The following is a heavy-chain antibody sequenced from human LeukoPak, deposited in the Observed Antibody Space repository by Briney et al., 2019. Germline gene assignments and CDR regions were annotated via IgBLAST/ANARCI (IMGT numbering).Heavy chain of an antibody. D-gene: IGHD4-17*01. CDR3: ARPDYGDYLFDY. Sequence: GSSVKVSCKASGGTFSSYAISWVRQAPGQGLEWMGGIIPIFGTANYAQKFQGRVTITADESTSTAYMELRSLRSDDTAVYYCARPDYGDYLFDYWGQGTLVTVSS. CDR2: IIPIFGTA. CDR1: GGTFSSYA. V-gene: IGHV1-69*01. J-gene: IGHJ4*02.